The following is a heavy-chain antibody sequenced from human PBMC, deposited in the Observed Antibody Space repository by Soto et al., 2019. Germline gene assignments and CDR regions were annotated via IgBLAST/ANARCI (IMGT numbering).Heavy chain of an antibody. J-gene: IGHJ4*01. D-gene: IGHD1-26*01. CDR1: GDTFTGYY. V-gene: IGHV1-2*02. CDR2: INTKSGGT. CDR3: ARDPAKGGGSAGLDY. Sequence: ASVEVSCKASGDTFTGYYRHWVRQAPCQGFEWLGWINTKSGGTKYRQKFQGRVTMTRDTSLSVAYMALTGLTSDDTAVYYCARDPAKGGGSAGLDYWG.